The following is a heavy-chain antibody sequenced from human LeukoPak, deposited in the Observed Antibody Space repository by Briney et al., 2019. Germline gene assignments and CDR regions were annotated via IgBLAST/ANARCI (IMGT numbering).Heavy chain of an antibody. V-gene: IGHV3-23*01. CDR2: ISGTGGSI. Sequence: QPGGSLRLSCAASGFTFSTYAMTWVRQAPGKGLEWVSLISGTGGSIYYADSVKGRFTISRDNSKNTLYLQMNSLRAEDTAVYYCAKDPTDFDSSGQTYFDYWGQGTLVTVSS. CDR3: AKDPTDFDSSGQTYFDY. CDR1: GFTFSTYA. J-gene: IGHJ4*02. D-gene: IGHD3-22*01.